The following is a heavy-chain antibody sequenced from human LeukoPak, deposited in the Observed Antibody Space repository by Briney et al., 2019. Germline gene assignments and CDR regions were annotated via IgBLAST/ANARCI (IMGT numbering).Heavy chain of an antibody. J-gene: IGHJ3*02. CDR2: INPNSGGT. V-gene: IGHV1-2*02. CDR3: ARSILVIVVPPGAFDI. Sequence: ASVKVSCKASGYTFTGYYMHWVRQAPGQGLEWMGWINPNSGGTNYAQKFQGRVIMTRDTSISTAYMELSRLRSDDTAVYYCARSILVIVVPPGAFDIWGQGTMVTVSS. D-gene: IGHD3-22*01. CDR1: GYTFTGYY.